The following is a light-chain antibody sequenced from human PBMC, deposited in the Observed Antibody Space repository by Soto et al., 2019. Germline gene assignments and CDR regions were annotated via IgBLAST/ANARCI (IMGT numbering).Light chain of an antibody. CDR3: CSHAGTYTFGYV. J-gene: IGLJ1*01. Sequence: QSALTQPRSVSGSPGQSVTISCTGTSSDVGDSNYVSWYQQHPGKAPKFIIYDVSKRPSGVPDRFSGSKSGNTASLTISGLQAEDEADYYCCSHAGTYTFGYVFGTGTKLTVL. CDR2: DVS. CDR1: SSDVGDSNY. V-gene: IGLV2-11*01.